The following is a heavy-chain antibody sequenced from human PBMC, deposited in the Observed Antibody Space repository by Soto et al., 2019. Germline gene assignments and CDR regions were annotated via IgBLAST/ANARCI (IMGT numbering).Heavy chain of an antibody. D-gene: IGHD6-6*01. Sequence: QVQLQQWGAGLLKPSETLSLTCAVYGGSFSGYYWSWIRQPPGKGLEWIGEINHSGSTNYNPSLKSRVTISVDTSKNQFSLKLSSVTAADTAVYYCARGVPYYGMDVWGQGTTVTVSS. CDR1: GGSFSGYY. J-gene: IGHJ6*02. V-gene: IGHV4-34*01. CDR2: INHSGST. CDR3: ARGVPYYGMDV.